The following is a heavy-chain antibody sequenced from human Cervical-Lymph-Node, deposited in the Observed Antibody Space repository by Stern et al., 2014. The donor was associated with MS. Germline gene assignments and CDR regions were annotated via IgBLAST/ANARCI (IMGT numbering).Heavy chain of an antibody. D-gene: IGHD4/OR15-4a*01. V-gene: IGHV7-4-1*02. Sequence: QVQLVQSGSELKKPGASVKVSCKASGYTFTFYGINWVRQAPGPGLEYMGWINTNSGNPTYAQAFTGRFVFSLDTSVSTAYLQISGLKAEDTAVYYCARDKMLTTFDSWGQGTLVTVSS. CDR2: INTNSGNP. CDR1: GYTFTFYG. J-gene: IGHJ4*02. CDR3: ARDKMLTTFDS.